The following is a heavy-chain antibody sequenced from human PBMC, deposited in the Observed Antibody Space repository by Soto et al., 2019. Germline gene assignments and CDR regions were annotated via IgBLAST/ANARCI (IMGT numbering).Heavy chain of an antibody. Sequence: SETLSLTCAVSGYSISSGYYWCWIRQPPRKGLEWIGSIYHSGITYYNPSLKSRVTISVDTSKNQFSLKLSSVTAADTAVYYCAREIAVAGTGVNEYWGQGTMVTVSS. CDR3: AREIAVAGTGVNEY. D-gene: IGHD6-19*01. J-gene: IGHJ4*02. CDR1: GYSISSGYY. V-gene: IGHV4-38-2*02. CDR2: IYHSGIT.